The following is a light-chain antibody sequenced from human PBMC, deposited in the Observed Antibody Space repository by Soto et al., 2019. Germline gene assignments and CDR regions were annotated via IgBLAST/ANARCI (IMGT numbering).Light chain of an antibody. Sequence: QSALTQPASISGSPGQSITISCTGSNSDIGSYDFVAWYQQLPGRSPRLIVYGVTNRPSGVSDRFSGSKSGNTASLTISGLQEADEADYYCSSYTDRNTLEAFGGGTKVTVL. CDR3: SSYTDRNTLEA. CDR2: GVT. CDR1: NSDIGSYDF. V-gene: IGLV2-14*03. J-gene: IGLJ2*01.